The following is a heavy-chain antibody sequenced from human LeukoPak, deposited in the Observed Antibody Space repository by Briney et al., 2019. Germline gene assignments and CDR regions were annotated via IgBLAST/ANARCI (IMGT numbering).Heavy chain of an antibody. CDR2: IRAYNGNT. Sequence: GASVKVSCKASGYTFTSYAISWVRQAPGQGLEWMGWIRAYNGNTNYAQKLQGRVTMTTDTSTSTAYMELRSLRSDDTAVYYCARAGLSGSYYSYYFDYWGQGTLVTVSS. V-gene: IGHV1-18*01. CDR1: GYTFTSYA. J-gene: IGHJ4*02. CDR3: ARAGLSGSYYSYYFDY. D-gene: IGHD3-10*01.